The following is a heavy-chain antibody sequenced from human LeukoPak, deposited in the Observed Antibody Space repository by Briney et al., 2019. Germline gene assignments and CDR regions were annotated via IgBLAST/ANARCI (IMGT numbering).Heavy chain of an antibody. CDR2: INSDGSST. J-gene: IGHJ4*02. CDR3: ARNPYCGGDCYSDPGYFDY. CDR1: GFTFSSYW. Sequence: GGSLRLPCAASGFTFSSYWMHWVRQAPGKGLVWVSRINSDGSSTSYADSVKGRFTISRDNAKNTLYLQMNSLRAEDTAVYYCARNPYCGGDCYSDPGYFDYWGQGTLVTVSS. V-gene: IGHV3-74*01. D-gene: IGHD2-21*02.